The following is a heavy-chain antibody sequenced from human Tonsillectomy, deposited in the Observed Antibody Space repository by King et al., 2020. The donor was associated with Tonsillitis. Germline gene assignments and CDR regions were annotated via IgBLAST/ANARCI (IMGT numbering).Heavy chain of an antibody. Sequence: VQLVESGGGLVQPGGSLRLSCAASGFTFSTYWMNWVRQAPGKGLEWVANIKGDGSEKYYIDSVKGRLTISRYNAKNSLHLQMNSLRAEDTAVYYCARGYCSGDTCSASPDYWGQGTLVTVSS. J-gene: IGHJ4*02. CDR3: ARGYCSGDTCSASPDY. CDR2: IKGDGSEK. CDR1: GFTFSTYW. D-gene: IGHD2-15*01. V-gene: IGHV3-7*01.